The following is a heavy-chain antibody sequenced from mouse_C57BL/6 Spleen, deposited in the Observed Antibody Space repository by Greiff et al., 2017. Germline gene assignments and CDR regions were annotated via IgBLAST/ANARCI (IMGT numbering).Heavy chain of an antibody. J-gene: IGHJ3*01. Sequence: VQLQQSGAELVRPGASVKLSCTASGFNIKDDYMHWVKQRPEQGLEWIGWIDPENGDTEYASKFQGKATITADTSSNTAYLQLSSLTSEDTAVYDCTTGDYDYDLFAYWGQGTLVTVSA. V-gene: IGHV14-4*01. CDR2: IDPENGDT. CDR3: TTGDYDYDLFAY. D-gene: IGHD2-4*01. CDR1: GFNIKDDY.